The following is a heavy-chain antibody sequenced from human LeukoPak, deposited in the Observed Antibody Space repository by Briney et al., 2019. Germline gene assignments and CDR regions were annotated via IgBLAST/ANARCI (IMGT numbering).Heavy chain of an antibody. Sequence: GGSLRLSCAASGFTFRSYAMSWVRQAPGKGLEWVSAISGSGGSTYYADSVKGRFTISRDNSKNTLYLQMNSLRAEDTAVYYCAGVRYYYDSSGYYYYWGQGTLVTVSS. CDR3: AGVRYYYDSSGYYYY. CDR1: GFTFRSYA. D-gene: IGHD3-22*01. J-gene: IGHJ4*02. V-gene: IGHV3-23*01. CDR2: ISGSGGST.